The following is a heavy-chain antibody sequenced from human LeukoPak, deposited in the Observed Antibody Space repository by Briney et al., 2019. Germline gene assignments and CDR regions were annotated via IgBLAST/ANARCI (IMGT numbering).Heavy chain of an antibody. CDR3: ARVLWDYYDSSGYDAFDI. V-gene: IGHV1-69*13. CDR1: GGTFSSYA. J-gene: IGHJ3*02. Sequence: ASVKVSCQASGGTFSSYAISWVRQAPGQGLEWMGGIIPIFGTANYAQKFQGRVTITADESTSTAYMELSSLRSEDTAVYYCARVLWDYYDSSGYDAFDIWGQGTMVTVSS. D-gene: IGHD3-22*01. CDR2: IIPIFGTA.